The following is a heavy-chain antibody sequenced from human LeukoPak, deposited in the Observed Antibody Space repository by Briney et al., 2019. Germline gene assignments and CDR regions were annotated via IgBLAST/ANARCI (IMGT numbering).Heavy chain of an antibody. CDR1: GFTFSSYA. J-gene: IGHJ2*01. D-gene: IGHD3-10*01. CDR3: ARRGKSDNDYYGSGSYGYWYFDL. V-gene: IGHV3-23*01. Sequence: GGSLRLSCAASGFTFSSYAMSWVRQAPGKGLEWVSAISGSGGSTYYADSVKGRFTISRDNSKNTLYLQMNSLRAEDTAVYYCARRGKSDNDYYGSGSYGYWYFDLWGRGTLVTVSS. CDR2: ISGSGGST.